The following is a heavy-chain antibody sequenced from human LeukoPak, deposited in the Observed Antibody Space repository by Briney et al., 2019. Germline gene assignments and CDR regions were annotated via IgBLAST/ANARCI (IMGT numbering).Heavy chain of an antibody. CDR3: ARVTFKLGIYYFDY. Sequence: GASVKVSCKASGYTFTGYYMHWVRQAPGQGLEWMGWINPNSGGTNYAQKFQGRVTMTRDTSISTAYMELSRLRSDDTAVYYCARVTFKLGIYYFDYWGQGTLVTVSS. D-gene: IGHD7-27*01. CDR2: INPNSGGT. CDR1: GYTFTGYY. V-gene: IGHV1-2*02. J-gene: IGHJ4*02.